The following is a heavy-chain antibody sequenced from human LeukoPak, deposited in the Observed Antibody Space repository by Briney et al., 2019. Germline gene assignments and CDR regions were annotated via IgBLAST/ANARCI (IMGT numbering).Heavy chain of an antibody. Sequence: GGSLRLSCAASGFTFGSYGMHWVRQAPGKGLEWVAFIRYDGSNKYYADSVKGRFTVSRDNSKNTLYLQMNSLRAEDTAVYYCAKDPPLLWFGELLESYGMDVWGQGTTVTVSS. V-gene: IGHV3-30*02. CDR2: IRYDGSNK. CDR3: AKDPPLLWFGELLESYGMDV. J-gene: IGHJ6*02. D-gene: IGHD3-10*01. CDR1: GFTFGSYG.